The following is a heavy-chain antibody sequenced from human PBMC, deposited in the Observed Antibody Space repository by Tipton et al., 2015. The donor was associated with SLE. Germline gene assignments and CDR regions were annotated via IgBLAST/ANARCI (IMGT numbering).Heavy chain of an antibody. V-gene: IGHV4-61*02. CDR1: GSSISSGSYY. CDR3: VRGGPSPPFYMDG. CDR2: ISTSGNT. Sequence: GLVKPSQTLSLTCTVSGSSISSGSYYWNWIRQPAGKGLEWIGRISTSGNTQYNPSLKSRISISVDTSKIQFSMRLTSVTAADTAVYYCVRGGPSPPFYMDGWGKGTTVTVSS. J-gene: IGHJ6*03.